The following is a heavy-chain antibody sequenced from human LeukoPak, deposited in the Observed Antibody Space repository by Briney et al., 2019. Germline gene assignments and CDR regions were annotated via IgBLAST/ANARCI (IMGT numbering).Heavy chain of an antibody. CDR2: INHSGST. D-gene: IGHD1-7*01. J-gene: IGHJ4*02. V-gene: IGHV4-31*03. Sequence: SQTLSLTCTVSGGSISSGGYYWSWVRQHPGKGLEWIGEINHSGSTNYNPSLKSRVTISVDTSKNQFSLKLSSVTAADTAVYYCATRLTGTGDWGQGTLVTVSS. CDR1: GGSISSGGYY. CDR3: ATRLTGTGD.